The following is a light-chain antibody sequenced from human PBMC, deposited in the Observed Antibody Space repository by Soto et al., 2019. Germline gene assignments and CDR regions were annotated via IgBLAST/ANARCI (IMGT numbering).Light chain of an antibody. Sequence: EIVLTQSPATLSLSPGERATLSFRASQSVSSYLAWYQQKPGQAPRLLIYDASNRATGIPARFSGSGSGTDFTLTISSLEPEDFAVYYCQQRSNWTFGGGTKVEI. J-gene: IGKJ4*01. CDR2: DAS. CDR1: QSVSSY. CDR3: QQRSNWT. V-gene: IGKV3-11*01.